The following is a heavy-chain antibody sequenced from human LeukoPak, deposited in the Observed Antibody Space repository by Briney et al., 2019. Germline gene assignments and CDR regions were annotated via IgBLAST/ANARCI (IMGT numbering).Heavy chain of an antibody. CDR3: WGSPPHSSSPFDY. V-gene: IGHV4-38-2*02. D-gene: IGHD6-6*01. Sequence: SETLSLTCTVSGYSISSGYYWGWIRQPPGKGLEWIGSIYHSGSTYYNPSLKSRVTISVDTSKNQFSLKLSSVTAADTAVYYCWGSPPHSSSPFDYWGQGTLVIVSS. CDR1: GYSISSGYY. CDR2: IYHSGST. J-gene: IGHJ4*02.